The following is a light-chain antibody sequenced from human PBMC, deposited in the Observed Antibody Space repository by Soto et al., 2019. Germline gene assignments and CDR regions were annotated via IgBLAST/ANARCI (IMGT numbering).Light chain of an antibody. V-gene: IGKV4-1*01. CDR3: QQYHSAPIT. Sequence: DIVMTQSPDSLAVSLGERATINCKSSQSVLSSSNNKNYLAWYQQKPAQPPKQLIYWATTRESGVPDRFSGSGSGTECTLSISSLQAEDVAVYNCQQYHSAPITFGQGTRLEIK. CDR1: QSVLSSSNNKNY. CDR2: WAT. J-gene: IGKJ5*01.